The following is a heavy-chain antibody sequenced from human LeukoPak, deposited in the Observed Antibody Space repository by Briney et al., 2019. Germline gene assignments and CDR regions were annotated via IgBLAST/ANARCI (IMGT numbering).Heavy chain of an antibody. Sequence: PGGSLRLSCAASGFTFSSYAMRWVRQAPGKGLEWVAVISYDGSNKYYADSVKGRFTISRDNSKNTLYLQMNSLRAEDTAVYYCAGTYYDFWSGFGSPFDYWGQGTLVTVSS. CDR3: AGTYYDFWSGFGSPFDY. D-gene: IGHD3-3*01. V-gene: IGHV3-30*04. CDR2: ISYDGSNK. J-gene: IGHJ4*02. CDR1: GFTFSSYA.